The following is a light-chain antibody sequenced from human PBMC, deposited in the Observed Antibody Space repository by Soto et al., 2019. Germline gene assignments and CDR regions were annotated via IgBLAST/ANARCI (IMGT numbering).Light chain of an antibody. CDR1: QSVSSN. CDR3: QQYNDWPRT. J-gene: IGKJ1*01. Sequence: EVVMTQSPATLSVSPGERATLSCRASQSVSSNLAWYQQKPGQAPRLLMYGASTRGTGIPARFSGSGSGAEFTLTISSLQSEDVAIYYCQQYNDWPRTFGQGTKVDIK. V-gene: IGKV3-15*01. CDR2: GAS.